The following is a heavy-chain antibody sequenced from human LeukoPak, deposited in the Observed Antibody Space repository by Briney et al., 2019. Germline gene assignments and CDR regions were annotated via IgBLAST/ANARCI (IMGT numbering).Heavy chain of an antibody. CDR2: INHSGST. J-gene: IGHJ5*02. V-gene: IGHV4-34*01. CDR1: GGSFSGYY. Sequence: SETLSLTCAVYGGSFSGYYWSWIRQPPGKGLEWIGEINHSGSTNYNPSLKSRVTISVDTSKNQFSLKLSSVTAADTAVYYCARGGDYGGKNWFDPWGQGTLVTVSS. D-gene: IGHD4-23*01. CDR3: ARGGDYGGKNWFDP.